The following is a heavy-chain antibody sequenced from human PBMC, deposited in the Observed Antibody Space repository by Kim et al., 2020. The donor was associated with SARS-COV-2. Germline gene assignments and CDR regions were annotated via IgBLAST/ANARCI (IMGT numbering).Heavy chain of an antibody. CDR3: ARDWYYYDSSGA. D-gene: IGHD3-22*01. CDR1: GYTFTGYY. V-gene: IGHV1-2*06. J-gene: IGHJ5*02. CDR2: INPNSGGT. Sequence: ASVKVSCKASGYTFTGYYMHWVRQAPGQGLEWMGRINPNSGGTNYAQKFQGRVTMTRDTSISTAYMELSRLRSDDTAVYYCARDWYYYDSSGAWGQGTLVTVCS.